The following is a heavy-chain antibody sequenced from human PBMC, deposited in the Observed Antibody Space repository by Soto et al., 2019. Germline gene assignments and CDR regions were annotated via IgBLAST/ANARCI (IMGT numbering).Heavy chain of an antibody. Sequence: PGGSLRLSCAASGFTFSNFAMSWGRQAPGKGLEWVSTISGSGGSTHYADSVEGRFTISRDNSKNTLFLQMNSLRAEDTAVYYCARRSYFDYWGQGTLVTVSS. CDR2: ISGSGGST. CDR1: GFTFSNFA. V-gene: IGHV3-23*01. CDR3: ARRSYFDY. J-gene: IGHJ4*02.